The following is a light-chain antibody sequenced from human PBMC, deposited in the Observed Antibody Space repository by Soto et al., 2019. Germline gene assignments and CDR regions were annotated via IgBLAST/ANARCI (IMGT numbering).Light chain of an antibody. Sequence: DIQMTQSPSTLSASVGDRVTITCRARQSISTWLAWYQQEPGKAPKLLIHKASSLQSGVPSRFSGNGSGTDFTLTISSLHPDDFATYYCQQYNSYSPTFGQGTRVEIK. CDR3: QQYNSYSPT. CDR1: QSISTW. J-gene: IGKJ1*01. CDR2: KAS. V-gene: IGKV1-5*03.